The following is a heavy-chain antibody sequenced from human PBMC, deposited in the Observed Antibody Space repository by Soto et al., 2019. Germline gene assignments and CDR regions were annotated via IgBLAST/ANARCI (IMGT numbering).Heavy chain of an antibody. CDR2: IWYDGSNK. CDR3: ARGPSRQSYYYYMDV. D-gene: IGHD6-19*01. Sequence: GGSLRLSCAASGFTFSSYGMHWVRQAPGKGLEWVAVIWYDGSNKYYADSVKGRFTISRDNSKNTLYLQMNSLRAEDTAVYYCARGPSRQSYYYYMDVWGKGTTVTVSS. CDR1: GFTFSSYG. J-gene: IGHJ6*03. V-gene: IGHV3-33*01.